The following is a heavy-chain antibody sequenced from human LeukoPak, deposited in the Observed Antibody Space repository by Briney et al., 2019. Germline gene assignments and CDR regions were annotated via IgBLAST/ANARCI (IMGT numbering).Heavy chain of an antibody. CDR3: ARRGGDDILTGYKNWFDP. V-gene: IGHV3-21*01. CDR2: ISSSSSYI. Sequence: KPGGSLRLSCAASGFTFSSYSMNWVRQAPGKGLEWVPSISSSSSYIYYADSVKGRFTISRDNAKNSLYLQMNSLRAEDTAVYYCARRGGDDILTGYKNWFDPWGQGTLVTVSS. CDR1: GFTFSSYS. D-gene: IGHD3-9*01. J-gene: IGHJ5*02.